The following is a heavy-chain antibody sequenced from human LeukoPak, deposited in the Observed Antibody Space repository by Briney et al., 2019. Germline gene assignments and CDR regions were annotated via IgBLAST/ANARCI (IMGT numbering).Heavy chain of an antibody. Sequence: GGSLRLSGVGSGFFFSNYEVNWVRQAPGKGLEWLSYTTGSGGSTHYADSVNGRFTISRDNAKDSLYLHMNSLKVEDTAVYYCARGRTPESSLANYGLDVWGQGTTVTVSS. CDR2: TTGSGGST. D-gene: IGHD1-14*01. CDR3: ARGRTPESSLANYGLDV. V-gene: IGHV3-48*03. J-gene: IGHJ6*02. CDR1: GFFFSNYE.